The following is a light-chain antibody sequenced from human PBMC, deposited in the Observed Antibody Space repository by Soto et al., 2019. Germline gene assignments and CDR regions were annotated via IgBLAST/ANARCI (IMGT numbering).Light chain of an antibody. V-gene: IGLV3-21*02. Sequence: SYELTQPPSVSVAPGQTARIPCWGDNIGSKSVYWYQQKPGQAPVVVVYDGSDRPSGIPERFSGSNSGTTATLTISRVEAGDEADYLCQVWDSTTDHSVFAAGPKVNVL. J-gene: IGLJ1*01. CDR1: NIGSKS. CDR3: QVWDSTTDHSV. CDR2: DGS.